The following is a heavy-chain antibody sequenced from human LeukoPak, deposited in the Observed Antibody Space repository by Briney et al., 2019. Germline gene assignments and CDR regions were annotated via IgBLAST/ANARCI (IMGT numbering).Heavy chain of an antibody. CDR3: ARETPPPIVVVPAAAPLDAFDI. V-gene: IGHV3-30*03. J-gene: IGHJ3*02. CDR1: GFTFSSYG. CDR2: ISYDGSNK. D-gene: IGHD2-2*01. Sequence: PGGSLRLSCAASGFTFSSYGMHWVRQAPGKGLEWVAVISYDGSNKYYADSVKGRFTISRDNSKNTLYLQMNSLRAEDTAVYYCARETPPPIVVVPAAAPLDAFDIWGQGTMVTVSS.